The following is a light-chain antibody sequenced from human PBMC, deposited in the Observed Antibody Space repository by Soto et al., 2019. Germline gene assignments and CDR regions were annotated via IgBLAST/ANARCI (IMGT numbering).Light chain of an antibody. CDR1: SSNIGAGYD. CDR2: GDN. J-gene: IGLJ3*02. V-gene: IGLV1-40*01. Sequence: QPVLTQPPAVSGAPGQRVTISCTGSSSNIGAGYDVHWYQQLPGTAPKLLIYGDNNRXSXXXDRXSGSKSGTSASLAITGLQAEDEADYYCQSYDSSLSAWVFGGGTKLTVL. CDR3: QSYDSSLSAWV.